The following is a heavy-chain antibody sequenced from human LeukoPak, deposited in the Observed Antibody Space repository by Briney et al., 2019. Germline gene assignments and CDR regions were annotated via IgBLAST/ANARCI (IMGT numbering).Heavy chain of an antibody. J-gene: IGHJ4*02. D-gene: IGHD5-12*01. CDR3: AARARGDGYDYSYYFDY. Sequence: SETLSLTCTVSGGSISSGDYYWSWIRQPPGKGLEWIGYIYHSGSTYYNPSLKSRVTISVDRSKNQFSLKLSSVTAADTAVYYCAARARGDGYDYSYYFDYWGQGTLVTVSS. CDR2: IYHSGST. CDR1: GGSISSGDYY. V-gene: IGHV4-30-2*01.